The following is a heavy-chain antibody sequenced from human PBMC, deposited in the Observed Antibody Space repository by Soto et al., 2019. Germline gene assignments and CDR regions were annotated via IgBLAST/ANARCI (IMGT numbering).Heavy chain of an antibody. CDR1: GYSFSSYG. V-gene: IGHV1-18*01. J-gene: IGHJ5*02. CDR2: ISPSTHET. Sequence: QVHLVQSGPEVREPGASMKVSCKASGYSFSSYGITWVRQAPGQGLEWMGWISPSTHETNYAQKXXXXXXXXXXXXXXXXXXXXXXXXXXXXXXXXXXXXXXXRFDPWGPGTLVTVSS. CDR3: XXXXXXRFDP.